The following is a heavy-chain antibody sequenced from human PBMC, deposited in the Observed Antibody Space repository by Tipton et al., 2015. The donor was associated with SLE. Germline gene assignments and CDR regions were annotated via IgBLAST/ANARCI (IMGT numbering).Heavy chain of an antibody. CDR2: INYSGST. J-gene: IGHJ6*03. CDR1: GGSISSGGYF. CDR3: ARVRAARHLILGGYYYYMDF. D-gene: IGHD6-6*01. V-gene: IGHV4-31*03. Sequence: TLSLTCSVSGGSISSGGYFWSWIRQPPGKGLEWIGEINYSGSTNYNPSLKSRVTISVDTSKSQFSLNLSSVTAADTAVYYCARVRAARHLILGGYYYYMDFWGKGTTVTVSS.